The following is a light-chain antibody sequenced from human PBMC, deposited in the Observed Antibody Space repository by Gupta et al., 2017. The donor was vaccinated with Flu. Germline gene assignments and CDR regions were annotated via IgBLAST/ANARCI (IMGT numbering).Light chain of an antibody. J-gene: IGKJ2*03. CDR3: QQYNNWPYS. Sequence: EILMTQSPATLSVYPGERATLSCRASQSVSSNLAWYQQKPGQAPRLLIYGSSTRSTGTPARFSGRGSGTELTLIISSLQFEDFAVYYCQQYNNWPYSFGQGTKVEIK. CDR1: QSVSSN. CDR2: GSS. V-gene: IGKV3D-15*01.